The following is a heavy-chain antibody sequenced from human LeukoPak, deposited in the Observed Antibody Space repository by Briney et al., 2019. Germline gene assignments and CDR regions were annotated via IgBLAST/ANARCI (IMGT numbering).Heavy chain of an antibody. CDR2: IYYSGST. CDR3: ARGRSGLECAFDI. V-gene: IGHV4-59*01. Sequence: SETLSLACTVATRSISSYYWSWIRHPPGKGLEWIGYIYYSGSTNYNPSLKSRVTISVDTSKTQFSLKLSSVTAADTAVYYCARGRSGLECAFDIWGQGTMVTVSS. CDR1: TRSISSYY. D-gene: IGHD1-26*01. J-gene: IGHJ3*02.